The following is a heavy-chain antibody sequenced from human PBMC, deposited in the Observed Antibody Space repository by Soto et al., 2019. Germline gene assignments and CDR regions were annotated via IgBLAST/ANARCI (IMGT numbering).Heavy chain of an antibody. D-gene: IGHD6-6*01. CDR2: ISGSAGST. CDR3: AKNWDTTFSSSSH. V-gene: IGHV3-23*01. Sequence: EVQLLESGGGLVQPGGSLRLSCAASGFTFTTYAMSWVRQAPGKGLEWVSAISGSAGSTYYADSVKGRFTISRDNSKNTLYLQMNSLRAEDTAVYYCAKNWDTTFSSSSHWGQGTLVIVSS. J-gene: IGHJ4*02. CDR1: GFTFTTYA.